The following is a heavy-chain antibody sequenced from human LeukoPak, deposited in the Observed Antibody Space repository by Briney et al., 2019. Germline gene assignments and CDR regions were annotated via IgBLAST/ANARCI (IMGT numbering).Heavy chain of an antibody. J-gene: IGHJ4*02. CDR3: VRSLRLYNFDY. V-gene: IGHV4-61*01. Sequence: KPSETLSLTCTVSGGSVSSGSDSWSWIRQPPGKGLEWVGYMYYSGSTNYNPSLTSRVTISVDTSKNQFSLKLRSVTAADTAVYYCVRSLRLYNFDYWGQGTLVTVSS. CDR2: MYYSGST. CDR1: GGSVSSGSDS.